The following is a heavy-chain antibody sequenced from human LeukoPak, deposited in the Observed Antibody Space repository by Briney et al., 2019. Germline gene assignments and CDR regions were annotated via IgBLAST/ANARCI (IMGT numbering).Heavy chain of an antibody. CDR3: VLRYFDWLFDY. J-gene: IGHJ4*02. CDR1: AGSIGSSNW. V-gene: IGHV4-4*02. Sequence: SGTLSLTCDVAAGSIGSSNWWRGVRQPPGEGLAWIGDIYHSGSTNYNPSLKSRVTITVDKSKNQFSLKLSSVTAADTAVYYCVLRYFDWLFDYWGQGTLVTVSS. D-gene: IGHD3-9*01. CDR2: IYHSGST.